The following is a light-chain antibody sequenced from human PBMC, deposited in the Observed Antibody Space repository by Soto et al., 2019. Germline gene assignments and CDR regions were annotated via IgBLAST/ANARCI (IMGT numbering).Light chain of an antibody. Sequence: DIQLTQSPSFLSASVGDRVTITCRASQGISSYLAWYQQKPGKAPKLQIYAASTLQAGVPSRFSGSGSGTEFTLPISSLQPEDFATYYCQQVDSYPYTFGRGAKLEIK. CDR1: QGISSY. CDR2: AAS. V-gene: IGKV1-9*01. CDR3: QQVDSYPYT. J-gene: IGKJ2*01.